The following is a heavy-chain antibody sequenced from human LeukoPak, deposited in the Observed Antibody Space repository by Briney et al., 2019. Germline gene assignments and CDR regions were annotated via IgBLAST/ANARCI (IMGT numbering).Heavy chain of an antibody. CDR2: IYYSGST. CDR3: ARVAYDFWSGYYPRAEYFQH. Sequence: PSETLSLTCTVSGGSISSYYWSWIRRPPGKGLEWIGYIYYSGSTNYNPSLKSRVTISVDTSKNQFSLKLSSVTAADTAVYYCARVAYDFWSGYYPRAEYFQHWGQGTLVTVSS. V-gene: IGHV4-59*01. D-gene: IGHD3-3*01. J-gene: IGHJ1*01. CDR1: GGSISSYY.